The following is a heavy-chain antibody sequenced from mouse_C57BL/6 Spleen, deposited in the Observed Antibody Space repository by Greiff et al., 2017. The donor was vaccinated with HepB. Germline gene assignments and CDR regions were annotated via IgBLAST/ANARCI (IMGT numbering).Heavy chain of an antibody. CDR1: GYTFTSYW. D-gene: IGHD2-4*01. CDR3: ARGYDYDGSWFAY. J-gene: IGHJ3*01. Sequence: QVQLQQPGAELVMPGASVKLSCKASGYTFTSYWMHWVKQRPGQGLEWIGEIDPSDSYTNYNQKFKGKSTLTVDKSSRTAYMQLSSLTSEESAVYYCARGYDYDGSWFAYWGQGTLVTVSA. V-gene: IGHV1-69*01. CDR2: IDPSDSYT.